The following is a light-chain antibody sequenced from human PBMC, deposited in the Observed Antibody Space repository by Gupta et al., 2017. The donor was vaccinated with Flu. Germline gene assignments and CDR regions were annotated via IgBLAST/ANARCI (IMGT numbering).Light chain of an antibody. CDR2: EVS. Sequence: QSALTQPASVSGSPGQSITITCTGTNNDIGVYNYVSWYQHHPGKAPKFIIYEVSDRPSGVSDRFSGSKSGITASLTISGLQADDEANYYCSSYTNTTTLWVFGGGTKLTVL. J-gene: IGLJ3*02. CDR3: SSYTNTTTLWV. CDR1: NNDIGVYNY. V-gene: IGLV2-14*01.